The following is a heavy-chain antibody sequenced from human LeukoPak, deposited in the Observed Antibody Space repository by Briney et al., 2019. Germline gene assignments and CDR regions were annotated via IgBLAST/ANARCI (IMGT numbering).Heavy chain of an antibody. V-gene: IGHV3-23*01. CDR3: AKVIEFSISWYQLPHFDY. Sequence: GGSLRLSCAASGFTFSSYAMSWVRQAPGKGLEWVSAISGSGGSTYYADSVKGRFTISRDNSKNTLYLQMNSLRAEDTAVYYCAKVIEFSISWYQLPHFDYWGQGALVTVSS. J-gene: IGHJ4*02. D-gene: IGHD2-2*01. CDR1: GFTFSSYA. CDR2: ISGSGGST.